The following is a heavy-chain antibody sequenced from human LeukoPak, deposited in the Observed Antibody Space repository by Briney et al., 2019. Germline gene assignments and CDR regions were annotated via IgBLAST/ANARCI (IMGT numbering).Heavy chain of an antibody. Sequence: GGSLRLSCAASGFTFSSYWMSWVRQAPGKGLEWVANIKQDGSEKYYVDSVKGRFTISRDNAKNSLYLQMNSLRAEDTAVYYCAREGFGIAAAGTLGYWGQGTLVTVSS. CDR3: AREGFGIAAAGTLGY. CDR2: IKQDGSEK. D-gene: IGHD6-13*01. CDR1: GFTFSSYW. V-gene: IGHV3-7*01. J-gene: IGHJ4*02.